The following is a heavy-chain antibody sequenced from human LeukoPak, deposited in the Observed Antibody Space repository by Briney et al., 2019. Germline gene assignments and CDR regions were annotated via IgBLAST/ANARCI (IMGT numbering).Heavy chain of an antibody. CDR3: AREGGIAVAGIDY. D-gene: IGHD6-19*01. CDR2: IKQDGNEK. CDR1: GFTFSTYW. V-gene: IGHV3-7*01. J-gene: IGHJ4*02. Sequence: PGGSLRLSCAASGFTFSTYWMSWVRQAPGKGLEWVANIKQDGNEKDYVDSVKGRFTISRDNAQNSLSLQMNSLRAEDTAVYYCAREGGIAVAGIDYWGQGTLVTVSS.